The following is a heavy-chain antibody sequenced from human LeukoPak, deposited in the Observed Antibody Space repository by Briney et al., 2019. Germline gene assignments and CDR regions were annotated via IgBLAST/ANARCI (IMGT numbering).Heavy chain of an antibody. V-gene: IGHV3-21*01. Sequence: PGGSLRLSCAASGFTFSSYSMNWVRQAPGKGLEWVSSISSSSSYIYYAGSVKGRFTISRDNAKNSLYLQMNSLRAEDTAVYYCARGGDYYDILTGYYNQGAFDIWGQGTMVTVSS. D-gene: IGHD3-9*01. J-gene: IGHJ3*02. CDR2: ISSSSSYI. CDR3: ARGGDYYDILTGYYNQGAFDI. CDR1: GFTFSSYS.